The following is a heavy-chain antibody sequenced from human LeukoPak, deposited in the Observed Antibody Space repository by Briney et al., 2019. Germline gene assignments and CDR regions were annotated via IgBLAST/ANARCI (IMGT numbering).Heavy chain of an antibody. CDR3: ARGGWYRFDS. CDR1: GFTFSSYE. J-gene: IGHJ4*02. Sequence: GVSLRLSCAASGFTFSSYEMSWVRQAPGQGLEWVSYISSSGYTRSCADCVKGRFSVSRNNAKNLLFRQMDSLGAEDKAVYYCARGGWYRFDSWGRGTLVTVSS. V-gene: IGHV3-48*03. D-gene: IGHD6-19*01. CDR2: ISSSGYTR.